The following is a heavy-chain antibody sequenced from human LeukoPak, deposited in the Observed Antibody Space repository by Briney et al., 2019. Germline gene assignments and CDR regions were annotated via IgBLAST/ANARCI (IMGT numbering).Heavy chain of an antibody. J-gene: IGHJ4*02. CDR1: GFILSGYF. CDR2: IKHDGSEE. D-gene: IGHD3-22*01. V-gene: IGHV3-7*01. Sequence: GSLRLSCAASGFILSGYFMSWVRPAPGKGLEWVASIKHDGSEEYYVDSVRGRFTISRDNTKSSLYLQMSSLRAEDTAVYYCATDRGWRTSGYYLYYFESWGQGTLVTVSS. CDR3: ATDRGWRTSGYYLYYFES.